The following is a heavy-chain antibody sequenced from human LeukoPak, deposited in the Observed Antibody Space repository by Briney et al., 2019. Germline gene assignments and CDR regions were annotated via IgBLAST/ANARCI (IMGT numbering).Heavy chain of an antibody. Sequence: PSETLSLTCAVSGYSFSSGYYWGWIRQPPGKGLEWIGTIYHTGSTYYNPSLKSRVTISVDTSKNQFSPKVSSVTAADTAVYYCARPGSGNYYAYWGQGTLVTVSS. D-gene: IGHD3-10*01. CDR1: GYSFSSGYY. CDR3: ARPGSGNYYAY. V-gene: IGHV4-38-2*01. J-gene: IGHJ4*02. CDR2: IYHTGST.